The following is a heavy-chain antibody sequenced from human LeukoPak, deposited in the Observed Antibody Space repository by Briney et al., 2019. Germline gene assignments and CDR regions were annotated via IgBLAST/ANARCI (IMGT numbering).Heavy chain of an antibody. D-gene: IGHD6-6*01. CDR1: GYTFTGYY. CDR2: INPNSGGT. J-gene: IGHJ4*02. V-gene: IGHV1-2*02. Sequence: ASVKVSCKASGYTFTGYYMHWVRQAPGQGLEWMGWINPNSGGTNYAQKFQGRVTMTRDTSISTAYMELSRLRSDDTAVYYCARAGSVAARHFDYWGQGTLVTVSS. CDR3: ARAGSVAARHFDY.